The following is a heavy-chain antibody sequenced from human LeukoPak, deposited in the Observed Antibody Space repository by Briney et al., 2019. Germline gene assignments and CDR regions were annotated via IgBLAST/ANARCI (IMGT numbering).Heavy chain of an antibody. D-gene: IGHD5-12*01. CDR3: ASIDSGYEYYFDY. V-gene: IGHV3-30*04. CDR1: GFTFSSYA. CDR2: ISYDGSNK. Sequence: GRSLRLSCAASGFTFSSYAMHWVRQAPGKGLEWVAVISYDGSNKYYADSVKGRFTISRDNSKNTLYLQMNSLRAEDTAVYYCASIDSGYEYYFDYWGQGTLVTVSS. J-gene: IGHJ4*02.